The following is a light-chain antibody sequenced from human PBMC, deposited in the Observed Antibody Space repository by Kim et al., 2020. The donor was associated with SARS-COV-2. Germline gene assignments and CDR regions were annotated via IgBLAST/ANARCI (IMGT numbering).Light chain of an antibody. V-gene: IGLV1-47*02. Sequence: RVTSSCSESSSTSVGNYVNWYQQHPGTAPHLLLFNDNQRPSGVPDRLYGAKSGASASMAISGRRSEDEDDYYCGAWDDSLSGDWVFGGGTQLTVL. CDR2: NDN. J-gene: IGLJ3*02. CDR1: SSTSVGNY. CDR3: GAWDDSLSGDWV.